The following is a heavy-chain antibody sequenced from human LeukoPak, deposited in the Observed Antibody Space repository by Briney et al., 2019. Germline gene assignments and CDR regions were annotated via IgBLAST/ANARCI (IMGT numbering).Heavy chain of an antibody. CDR1: GGSISSDGYY. CDR3: ARANILTGPNY. CDR2: IYYSGST. V-gene: IGHV4-31*03. D-gene: IGHD3-9*01. J-gene: IGHJ4*02. Sequence: SQTLSLTCPVSGGSISSDGYYWSWIRQHPGKGLEWIGYIYYSGSTYYNPSLKSRVTISVDTSKNQFSLNLDSVTAADTAVYYCARANILTGPNYWGQGTLVTVSS.